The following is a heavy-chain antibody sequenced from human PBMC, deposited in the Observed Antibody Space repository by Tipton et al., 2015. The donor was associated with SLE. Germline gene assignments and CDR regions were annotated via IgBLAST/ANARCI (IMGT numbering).Heavy chain of an antibody. D-gene: IGHD3-16*01. Sequence: TLSLTCTVSGGSISSGSYYWSWIRQPAGKGLEWIGRIYTSGSTNYNPSLKSRATISVDTSKNQFSLKLSSVTAADTAVYYCARVGASGAFDIWGQGTMVTVSS. V-gene: IGHV4-61*02. J-gene: IGHJ3*02. CDR2: IYTSGST. CDR3: ARVGASGAFDI. CDR1: GGSISSGSYY.